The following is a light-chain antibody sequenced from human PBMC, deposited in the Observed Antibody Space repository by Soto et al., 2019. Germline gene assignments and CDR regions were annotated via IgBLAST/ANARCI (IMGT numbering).Light chain of an antibody. CDR2: EVS. Sequence: QSVLTHPQSAPWSPEQSVTTSCTGTSSDVGGYNYVSWYQQHPGKAPNLMIYEVSKRPSGVPDRFSGSKSGNTASLTVSGLQAEDEADYYCTSYAGSNNYVFGTGTKVTVL. CDR1: SSDVGGYNY. CDR3: TSYAGSNNYV. J-gene: IGLJ1*01. V-gene: IGLV2-8*01.